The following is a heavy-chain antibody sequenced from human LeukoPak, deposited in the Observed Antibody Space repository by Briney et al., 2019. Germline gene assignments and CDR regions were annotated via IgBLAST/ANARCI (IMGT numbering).Heavy chain of an antibody. J-gene: IGHJ4*02. CDR1: GYTLTELS. V-gene: IGHV1-24*01. Sequence: ASVKVSCKVSGYTLTELSMHWVRQAPGKGLEWMGGFDPEGGETIYAQKFQGRVTMTEGTSTDTAYMELSSLRSEDTAVYYCASFGVVVTDGDDYWGQGTLVTVSS. CDR2: FDPEGGET. CDR3: ASFGVVVTDGDDY. D-gene: IGHD3-22*01.